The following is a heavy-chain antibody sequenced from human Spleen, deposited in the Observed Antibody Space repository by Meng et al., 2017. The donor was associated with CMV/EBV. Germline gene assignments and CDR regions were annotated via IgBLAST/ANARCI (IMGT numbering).Heavy chain of an antibody. D-gene: IGHD3-3*01. CDR1: GFIFTSYL. CDR3: AKDASNLWSGYYVDY. V-gene: IGHV1-2*02. CDR2: IHPNSGGT. Sequence: ASVKVSCKASGFIFTSYLITWVRQAPGQGLEWMGWIHPNSGGTNYAQRFQGRVTMTRDTSVSTVYMELRRLSSDDTAVYYCAKDASNLWSGYYVDYWGQGSLVTVSS. J-gene: IGHJ4*02.